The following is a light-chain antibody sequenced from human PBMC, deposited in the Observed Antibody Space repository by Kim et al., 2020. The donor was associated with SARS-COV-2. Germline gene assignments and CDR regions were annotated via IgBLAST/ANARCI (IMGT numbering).Light chain of an antibody. Sequence: TTTTATGTSSDVGGYNLVSWYQHPPGKAPKLLISDVNRRPSGVSSRFSGSKSGNTASLTISGLQAEDEADYYCSSFVDYNTPVIFGGGTQLTVL. V-gene: IGLV2-23*02. CDR1: SSDVGGYNL. J-gene: IGLJ2*01. CDR3: SSFVDYNTPVI. CDR2: DVN.